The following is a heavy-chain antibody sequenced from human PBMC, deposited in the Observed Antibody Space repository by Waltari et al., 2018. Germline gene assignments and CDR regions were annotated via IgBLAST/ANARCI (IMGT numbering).Heavy chain of an antibody. Sequence: QVQLVQSGAEVKKPGSSVKLPCKASGGSFSRYAFCWVRQHPGQGLEWMGGIIPIFGTANYAQKFQGRVTITADESTSTAYMELSSLRSEDTAVYYCARGSDYGVTRSWFDPWGQGTLVTVSS. CDR1: GGSFSRYA. D-gene: IGHD3-16*01. CDR3: ARGSDYGVTRSWFDP. V-gene: IGHV1-69*01. J-gene: IGHJ5*02. CDR2: IIPIFGTA.